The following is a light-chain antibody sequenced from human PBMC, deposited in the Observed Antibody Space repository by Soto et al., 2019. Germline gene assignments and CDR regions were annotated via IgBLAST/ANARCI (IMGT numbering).Light chain of an antibody. Sequence: LTQPASVSGSPGQSITISCTGTSSDVGSYNLVSWYQHHPGKAPKLMIYEVNKWPSGVSNRISGSKSGNTASLTISGLQAEDEADYYCCSYAGSNTYVFGTGTKVTVL. CDR1: SSDVGSYNL. V-gene: IGLV2-23*02. J-gene: IGLJ1*01. CDR2: EVN. CDR3: CSYAGSNTYV.